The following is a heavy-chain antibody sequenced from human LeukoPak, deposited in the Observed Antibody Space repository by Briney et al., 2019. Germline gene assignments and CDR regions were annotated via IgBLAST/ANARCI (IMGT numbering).Heavy chain of an antibody. Sequence: GGSLRLSCAASGFTFNDYYINWIRQAPGKGLEWVSYISSSSLTTVYADSVKGRLTITRDNDHNFMSLQMNSLRPEDTAVYYCARDTNNGLDVWGRGTTVTVSS. J-gene: IGHJ6*02. CDR2: ISSSSLTT. D-gene: IGHD1-14*01. V-gene: IGHV3-11*01. CDR1: GFTFNDYY. CDR3: ARDTNNGLDV.